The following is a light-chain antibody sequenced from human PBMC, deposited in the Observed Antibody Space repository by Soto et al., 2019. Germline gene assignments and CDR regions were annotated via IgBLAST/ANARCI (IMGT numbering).Light chain of an antibody. V-gene: IGKV3-15*01. Sequence: EIVFTQSPATLSSFPGGRFTLSCRASHRVSRKLAWYQKKPGQAQXLLIYGAYNRATGIPDSFSGSGSGTELTLTISSLQYEDFAVYYCQQYNNWHTWTVGQGTKLDIK. CDR1: HRVSRK. CDR2: GAY. J-gene: IGKJ1*01. CDR3: QQYNNWHTWT.